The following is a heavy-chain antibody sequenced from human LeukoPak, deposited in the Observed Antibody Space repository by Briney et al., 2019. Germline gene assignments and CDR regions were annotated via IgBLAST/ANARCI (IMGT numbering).Heavy chain of an antibody. J-gene: IGHJ6*02. CDR2: IYPGDSDT. D-gene: IGHD5-24*01. CDR3: TRSMVATKPWGLDV. CDR1: GYTFASYW. V-gene: IGHV5-51*01. Sequence: GESLQISCKGSGYTFASYWIGWVRQTPEKGLEWMGMIYPGDSDTRYSPSFQGQVTISADRSISTAFLEWSGLKASDTATYYCTRSMVATKPWGLDVWGQGTTVAVTS.